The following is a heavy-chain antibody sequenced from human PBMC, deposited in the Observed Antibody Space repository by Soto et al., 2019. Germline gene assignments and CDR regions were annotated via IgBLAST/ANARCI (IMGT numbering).Heavy chain of an antibody. D-gene: IGHD1-20*01. CDR1: GGSISSGGYS. Sequence: SETLSLTCAVSGGSISSGGYSWSWNRQPPGKGLEWIGYIYHSGRTYYNPSLKSRVTISVDRSKNHFSLKLSSVTAADTAVYYCARVRHLTWFDPWGQGTLVTVSS. J-gene: IGHJ5*02. V-gene: IGHV4-30-2*01. CDR2: IYHSGRT. CDR3: ARVRHLTWFDP.